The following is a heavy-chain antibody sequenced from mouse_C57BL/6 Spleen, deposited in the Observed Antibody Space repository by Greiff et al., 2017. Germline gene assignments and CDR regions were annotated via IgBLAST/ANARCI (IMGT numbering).Heavy chain of an antibody. J-gene: IGHJ4*01. V-gene: IGHV6-6*01. CDR1: GFTFSDAW. D-gene: IGHD1-1*01. CDR2: IRNKANNHAT. Sequence: DVKLQESGGGLVQPGGSMKLSCAASGFTFSDAWMDWVRQSPEKGLEWVAEIRNKANNHATYYAESVKGRFTISRDDSKSSVYLQMNSLRAEDTGIYYCTSPYYYGSSYDYAMDYWGQGASVTVSS. CDR3: TSPYYYGSSYDYAMDY.